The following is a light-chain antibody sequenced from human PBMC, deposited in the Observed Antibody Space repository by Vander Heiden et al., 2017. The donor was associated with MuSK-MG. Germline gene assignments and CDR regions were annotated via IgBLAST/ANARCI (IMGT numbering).Light chain of an antibody. CDR2: DDT. Sequence: YVLTQPPSVSEAPGQTARITCGGNSIGSKSVHWYQQKPGQAPVLVVYDDTDRPSGIPERFSGSNSGNTATLTISTVEVGDEADYYCQVWDSGSDYVFGTGTKVTVL. V-gene: IGLV3-21*02. J-gene: IGLJ1*01. CDR1: SIGSKS. CDR3: QVWDSGSDYV.